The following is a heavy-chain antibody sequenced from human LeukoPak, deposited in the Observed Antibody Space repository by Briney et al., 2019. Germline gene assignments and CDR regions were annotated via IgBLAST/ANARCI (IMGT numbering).Heavy chain of an antibody. Sequence: GGSLRLSCAAFGFTVSSNYMSWVRQAPGKGLEWVSVIFGGGGTYYGDSVRGRFTISRDNSKNTLYLQMNSLRAEDTAVYYCARVGYSYGSDYYGMDVWGQGTTVTVSS. J-gene: IGHJ6*02. CDR1: GFTVSSNY. CDR2: IFGGGGT. D-gene: IGHD5-18*01. V-gene: IGHV3-53*01. CDR3: ARVGYSYGSDYYGMDV.